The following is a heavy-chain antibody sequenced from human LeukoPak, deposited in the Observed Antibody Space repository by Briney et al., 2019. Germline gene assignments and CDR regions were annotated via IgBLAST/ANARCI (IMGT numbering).Heavy chain of an antibody. Sequence: SSVKVSCKASGYTFTGYYMHWVRQAPGQGLEWMGWISPNSGGTNYAQKFQGRVTMTRDTSISTAYMELSRLRSDDTAVYYCAREGCSSTSCLRIWFDPWGQGTLVTVSS. V-gene: IGHV1-2*02. J-gene: IGHJ5*02. CDR1: GYTFTGYY. CDR2: ISPNSGGT. CDR3: AREGCSSTSCLRIWFDP. D-gene: IGHD2-2*01.